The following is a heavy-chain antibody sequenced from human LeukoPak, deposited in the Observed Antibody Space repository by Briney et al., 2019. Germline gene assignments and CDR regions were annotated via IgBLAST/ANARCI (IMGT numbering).Heavy chain of an antibody. CDR1: GYSISSGYY. CDR2: IYHSGST. D-gene: IGHD2-21*01. V-gene: IGHV4-38-2*01. J-gene: IGHJ4*02. CDR3: ARRMTILWWPFDY. Sequence: SETLSLTCAVSGYSISSGYYWGWIRQPPGKGLEWIGSIYHSGSTYYNPSLKSRVTISVDTSKNQFSLKLSSVTAADTAAYYCARRMTILWWPFDYWGQGTLVTVSS.